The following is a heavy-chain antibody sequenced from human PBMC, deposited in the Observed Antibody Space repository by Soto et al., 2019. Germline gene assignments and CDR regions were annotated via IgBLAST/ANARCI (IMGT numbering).Heavy chain of an antibody. Sequence: QVQLVQSGAEVQKPGSSVKVSCKASGGTFSSYAISWVRQAPGQGLEWMGGIIPIFGTANYAQKFQGRVTITADESKSTAYMELSRLRSEDTDVYYCARGVVQDDDYYYYGMDVWGQGTTVTVSS. CDR2: IIPIFGTA. CDR1: GGTFSSYA. J-gene: IGHJ6*02. CDR3: ARGVVQDDDYYYYGMDV. D-gene: IGHD1-1*01. V-gene: IGHV1-69*01.